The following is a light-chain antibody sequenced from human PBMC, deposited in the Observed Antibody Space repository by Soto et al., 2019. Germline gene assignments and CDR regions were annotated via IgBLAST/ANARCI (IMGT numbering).Light chain of an antibody. CDR2: AAS. V-gene: IGKV1-39*01. CDR1: QSISSY. J-gene: IGKJ1*01. Sequence: DIQMTQSPSSLSASVGDRVTITCRASQSISSYLNWYQQKPGKAPKLLIYAASSLQSGVPSRFSGSGSGTDFTLTISSLQPEDFAPYYCQQSYSTPPAFGQGTNVELK. CDR3: QQSYSTPPA.